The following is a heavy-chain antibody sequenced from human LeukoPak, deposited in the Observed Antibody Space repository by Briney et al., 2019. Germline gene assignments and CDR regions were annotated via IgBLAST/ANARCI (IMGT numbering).Heavy chain of an antibody. D-gene: IGHD6-19*01. CDR1: GGSFSGYY. J-gene: IGHJ5*02. V-gene: IGHV4-34*01. CDR3: ARGRREGSGWLGWFDP. CDR2: INHSGST. Sequence: SETLSLTCGVYGGSFSGYYWSWIRQPPGKGLEWIGEINHSGSTNYNPSLKSRVTISVDTSKNQFSLKLTSVTAADTAVYYCARGRREGSGWLGWFDPWGLGTLVTVSS.